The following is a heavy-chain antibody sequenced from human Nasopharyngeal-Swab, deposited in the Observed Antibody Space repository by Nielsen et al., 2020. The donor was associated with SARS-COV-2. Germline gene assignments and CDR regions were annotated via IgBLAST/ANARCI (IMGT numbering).Heavy chain of an antibody. V-gene: IGHV3-69-1*01. Sequence: WIRQPPGKGLEWVSSISSSTYIYYADSVKGRFTVSRDNAKNSLYLQMSSLRTEDAAVYYCARSPYYDFRSGYYTRFDYWGRGTLVTVSS. CDR3: ARSPYYDFRSGYYTRFDY. J-gene: IGHJ4*02. D-gene: IGHD3-3*01. CDR2: ISSSTYI.